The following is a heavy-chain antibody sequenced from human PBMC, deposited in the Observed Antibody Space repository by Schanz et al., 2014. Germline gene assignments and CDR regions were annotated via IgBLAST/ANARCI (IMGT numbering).Heavy chain of an antibody. J-gene: IGHJ2*01. CDR3: AKAQEAVINNWYFDL. CDR1: GFTFSTYA. Sequence: EVQLVESGGGFVQPGGSLRLSCAASGFTFSTYAMNWVRQAPGKGLEWVSSISGSAGFTYYADSVQGRFTISRDNSKTTLYLQLNSLSAEATDVYYCAKAQEAVINNWYFDLWGRGTLVTVSS. CDR2: ISGSAGFT. D-gene: IGHD2-21*01. V-gene: IGHV3-23*04.